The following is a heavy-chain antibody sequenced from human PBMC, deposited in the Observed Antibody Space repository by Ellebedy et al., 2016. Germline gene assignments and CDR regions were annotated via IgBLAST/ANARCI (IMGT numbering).Heavy chain of an antibody. CDR1: GFSFSTYW. J-gene: IGHJ4*02. CDR2: ISRDGDIR. V-gene: IGHV3-74*01. D-gene: IGHD2-15*01. Sequence: GESLKISCAASGFSFSTYWMHWVREASGKGLEWVSRISRDGDIRGYADSVKGRFTVSRDNTMNTLYLQMNGLRSDDTGVYYCATDEGGSYDSWGQGTRVTVSS. CDR3: ATDEGGSYDS.